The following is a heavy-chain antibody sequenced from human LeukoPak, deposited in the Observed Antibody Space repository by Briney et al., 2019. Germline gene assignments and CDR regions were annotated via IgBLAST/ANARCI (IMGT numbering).Heavy chain of an antibody. CDR1: GFTFDDYG. CDR3: ARDLGHCSGGSCSYYFDY. J-gene: IGHJ4*02. D-gene: IGHD2-15*01. Sequence: GGSLRLSCAASGFTFDDYGMSWVRQAPGKGPEWVSGINWNGGSTGYADSVKGRFTISRDNAKNSLYLQMNSLRAEDTALYYCARDLGHCSGGSCSYYFDYWGQGTLVTVSS. V-gene: IGHV3-20*04. CDR2: INWNGGST.